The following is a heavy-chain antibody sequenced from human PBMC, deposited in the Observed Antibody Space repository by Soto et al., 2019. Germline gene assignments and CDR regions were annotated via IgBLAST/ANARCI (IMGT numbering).Heavy chain of an antibody. CDR2: INPSGGST. D-gene: IGHD3-10*01. Sequence: GASVKVSCKASGYTFTSYYMHWVRQAPGQGLEGMRIINPSGGSTSYAQKFQGRVTMTRDTSTSTVYMELSSLRSEDTAVYYCARAQITMVRGVTPLAAFDIWGQGTMVTVSS. V-gene: IGHV1-46*01. CDR1: GYTFTSYY. J-gene: IGHJ3*02. CDR3: ARAQITMVRGVTPLAAFDI.